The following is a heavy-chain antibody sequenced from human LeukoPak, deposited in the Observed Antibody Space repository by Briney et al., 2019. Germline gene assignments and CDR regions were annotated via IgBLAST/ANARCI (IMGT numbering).Heavy chain of an antibody. J-gene: IGHJ4*02. D-gene: IGHD4-23*01. Sequence: PGGSLRLSCAASGFTFSSYGMHWVRQAPGKGLEWVAVISYDGSNKYYADSVKGRFTISRDNSKNTLYLQMNSLRAEDTAVYYCAKEAGGNPGNVYWGQGTLVTVSS. V-gene: IGHV3-30*18. CDR1: GFTFSSYG. CDR2: ISYDGSNK. CDR3: AKEAGGNPGNVY.